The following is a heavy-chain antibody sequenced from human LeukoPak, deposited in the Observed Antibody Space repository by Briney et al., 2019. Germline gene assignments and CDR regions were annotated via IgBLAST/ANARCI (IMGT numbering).Heavy chain of an antibody. Sequence: ASVKVSCKASGYTFTSYYMHWVRQAPGQGLEWMGWISAYNGNTNYAQKLQGRVTMTTDTSTSTAYMELSSLRSEDTAVYYCARASSSGFAWGFQHWGQGTLVTVSS. V-gene: IGHV1-18*04. CDR2: ISAYNGNT. CDR1: GYTFTSYY. D-gene: IGHD6-19*01. J-gene: IGHJ1*01. CDR3: ARASSSGFAWGFQH.